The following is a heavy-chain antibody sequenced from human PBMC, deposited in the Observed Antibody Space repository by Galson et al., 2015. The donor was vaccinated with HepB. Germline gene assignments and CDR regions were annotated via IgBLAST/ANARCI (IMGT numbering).Heavy chain of an antibody. J-gene: IGHJ4*02. Sequence: SLRLSCAVSGFTFSSYAMTWVRQAPGKGLECVSTISSSGGSTYYAHSGKGRFTIPRDNSKNTLYLQMNSLRAEDTARYYCAKGGYYDSGSFFDYWGQGTLVTVSS. CDR2: ISSSGGST. V-gene: IGHV3-23*01. D-gene: IGHD3-22*01. CDR3: AKGGYYDSGSFFDY. CDR1: GFTFSSYA.